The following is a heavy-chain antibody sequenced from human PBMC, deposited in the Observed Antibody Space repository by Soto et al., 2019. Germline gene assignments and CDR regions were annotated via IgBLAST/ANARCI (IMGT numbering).Heavy chain of an antibody. D-gene: IGHD2-15*01. CDR3: ARGQEGVVATH. CDR1: GGSFTGYY. CDR2: IKDGGST. J-gene: IGHJ4*02. Sequence: QVQLQQWGAGLLKPSETLSLTCAVNGGSFTGYYWSWVRQPPGKGLEWIGEIKDGGSTNYSPSLSRRVTISADTSKRQLSLKVTSVTAADTAVYYCARGQEGVVATHWDQGSLVTVSS. V-gene: IGHV4-34*01.